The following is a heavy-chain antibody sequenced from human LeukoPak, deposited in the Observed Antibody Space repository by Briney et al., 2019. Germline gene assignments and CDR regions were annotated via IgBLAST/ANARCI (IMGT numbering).Heavy chain of an antibody. D-gene: IGHD3-3*01. CDR2: INHSGST. J-gene: IGHJ4*02. V-gene: IGHV4-34*01. CDR3: ARSPKRTRKDWSGRAFDY. CDR1: GGSFSGYY. Sequence: KPSETLSLTCAVYGGSFSGYYWSWIRQPPGKGLEWIGEINHSGSTNYNPSLKSRVTISVDTSKNQFSLKLSSVTAADTAVYYCARSPKRTRKDWSGRAFDYWGQGTLVTVSS.